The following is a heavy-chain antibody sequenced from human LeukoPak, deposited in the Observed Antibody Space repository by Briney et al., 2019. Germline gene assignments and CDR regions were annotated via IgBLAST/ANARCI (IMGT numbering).Heavy chain of an antibody. CDR1: GGSISSGGYS. CDR3: AGRDIVATKSHYGVDV. Sequence: SETLSLTCAVSGGSISSGGYSWSWIRQPPGKGLEWIGYIYHSGSTYYNPSLKSRVTISVDRSKNQFSLKLSSVTAADTAVYYCAGRDIVATKSHYGVDVWGQGTTVTVSS. J-gene: IGHJ6*02. CDR2: IYHSGST. V-gene: IGHV4-30-2*01. D-gene: IGHD5-12*01.